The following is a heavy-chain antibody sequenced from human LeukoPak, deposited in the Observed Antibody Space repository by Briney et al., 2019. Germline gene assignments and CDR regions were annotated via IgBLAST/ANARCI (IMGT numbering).Heavy chain of an antibody. Sequence: GGSLRLSCATSGFTFSTSGMHWVRQAPGKGLEWVAFIRYDGSNTYHADSVKGRFTISRDNSKNTLYLQMNSLRAEDTAVYYCTSGLVRHDYWGQGTLVTVSS. CDR1: GFTFSTSG. CDR2: IRYDGSNT. CDR3: TSGLVRHDY. J-gene: IGHJ4*02. V-gene: IGHV3-30*02. D-gene: IGHD7-27*01.